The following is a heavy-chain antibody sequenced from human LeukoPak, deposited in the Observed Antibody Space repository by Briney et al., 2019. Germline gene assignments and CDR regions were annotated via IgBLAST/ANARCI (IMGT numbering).Heavy chain of an antibody. J-gene: IGHJ3*02. Sequence: PGGSLRLSCAASGFTFDDYGMHWVRQAPGKGLEWVSLISGDGGSTYYADSVKGRFTISRDNSKNSLYLQMNSLRTEDTALYYCAKDIRYCSGGSCYYAGFAFDIWGQGTMVTVSS. D-gene: IGHD2-15*01. CDR2: ISGDGGST. CDR1: GFTFDDYG. V-gene: IGHV3-43*02. CDR3: AKDIRYCSGGSCYYAGFAFDI.